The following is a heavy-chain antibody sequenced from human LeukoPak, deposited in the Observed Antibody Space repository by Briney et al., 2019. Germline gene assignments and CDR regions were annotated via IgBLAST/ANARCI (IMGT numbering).Heavy chain of an antibody. V-gene: IGHV1-2*02. Sequence: ASVTVSCKASGYTFTGYYMHWVRQAPGQGLEWMGWINPNSGVTVYAQTFQGRVTMTRDTSISTAYMELSRLRSDDTAVYYCARDQGGDSEFDYWGQGTLVTVSS. J-gene: IGHJ4*02. CDR1: GYTFTGYY. D-gene: IGHD2-21*02. CDR2: INPNSGVT. CDR3: ARDQGGDSEFDY.